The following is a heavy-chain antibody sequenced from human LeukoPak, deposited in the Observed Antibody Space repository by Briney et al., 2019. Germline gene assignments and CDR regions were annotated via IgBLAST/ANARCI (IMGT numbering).Heavy chain of an antibody. J-gene: IGHJ4*02. CDR2: ISSSGSTI. D-gene: IGHD3-3*01. CDR1: GFTFSSYA. Sequence: GRSLRLSCAASGFTFSSYAMSWVRQAPGKGLEWVSYISSSGSTIYYADSVKGRFTISRDNAKNSLYLQMNSLRAEDTAVYYCTKIFWSGYPTFDYWGQGTLVTVSS. V-gene: IGHV3-48*04. CDR3: TKIFWSGYPTFDY.